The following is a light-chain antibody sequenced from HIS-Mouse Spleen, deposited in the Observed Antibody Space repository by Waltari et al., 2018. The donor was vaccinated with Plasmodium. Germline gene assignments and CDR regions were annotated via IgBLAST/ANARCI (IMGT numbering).Light chain of an antibody. V-gene: IGLV2-11*01. CDR2: DVS. Sequence: QSALTQPRSVSGSPGQSVTISCTGTSSDVGGYNYVSWYQQHPGKAPKLMSYDVSKRPAGVPDRFSGSKSGNTAARTISGLQAEDEADYYCCSYAGSYTWVFGGGTKLTVL. CDR3: CSYAGSYTWV. J-gene: IGLJ3*02. CDR1: SSDVGGYNY.